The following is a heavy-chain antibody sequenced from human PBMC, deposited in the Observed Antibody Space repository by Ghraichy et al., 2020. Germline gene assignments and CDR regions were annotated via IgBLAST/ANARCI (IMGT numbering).Heavy chain of an antibody. CDR1: GFTFSNAW. CDR2: FKSKTDGGTT. J-gene: IGHJ4*02. D-gene: IGHD6-13*01. V-gene: IGHV3-15*01. Sequence: GGSLRLSCAASGFTFSNAWMSWVRQAPGKGLEWVGRFKSKTDGGTTDYAAPVKGRFIISRDHSNNTLYLQMNSLRTEDTAVYYCTTSPYSSSWVTVHYWGPRTLVTVSS. CDR3: TTSPYSSSWVTVHY.